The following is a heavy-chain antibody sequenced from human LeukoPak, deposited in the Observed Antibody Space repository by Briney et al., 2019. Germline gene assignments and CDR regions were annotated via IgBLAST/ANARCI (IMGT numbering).Heavy chain of an antibody. CDR3: ARGYSSGRYLAHFDY. J-gene: IGHJ4*02. CDR2: IYHSGST. V-gene: IGHV4-4*02. Sequence: SETLSLTCAVSGGSISSSNWWSWVRQPPGKGLEWIGEIYHSGSTNYNPSLKSRVTISVDKSKNQFSLKLSSVTAADTAVYYCARGYSSGRYLAHFDYWGQGTLVTVSS. D-gene: IGHD6-19*01. CDR1: GGSISSSNW.